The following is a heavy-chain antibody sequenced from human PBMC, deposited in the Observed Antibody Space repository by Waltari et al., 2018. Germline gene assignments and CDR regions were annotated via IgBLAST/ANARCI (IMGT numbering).Heavy chain of an antibody. CDR2: IYYRGST. CDR3: ARSRGGITGTLFDP. CDR1: GGSISSYY. V-gene: IGHV4-59*08. D-gene: IGHD1-20*01. Sequence: QVQLQESGPGLVKPSETLSLTCTVSGGSISSYYWSWIRQPPGKGLEWIWYIYYRGSTNYNPSLKSRVTISVDTSKNHFSLKLSSVTAADTAVYYCARSRGGITGTLFDPWGQGTLVTVSS. J-gene: IGHJ5*02.